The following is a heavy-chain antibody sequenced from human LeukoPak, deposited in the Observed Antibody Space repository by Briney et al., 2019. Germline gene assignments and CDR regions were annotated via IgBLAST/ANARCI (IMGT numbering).Heavy chain of an antibody. V-gene: IGHV3-21*01. Sequence: GGSLRLSCAASGFTFSSYSMNWVRQAPGKGLEGVSSISSGSSYIYYADSVKVRFTISRDNAKNSLYLQMNSLRAEDTAVYYCARADWDTAMIDYWGQGTLVTVSS. CDR1: GFTFSSYS. CDR2: ISSGSSYI. D-gene: IGHD5-18*01. J-gene: IGHJ4*02. CDR3: ARADWDTAMIDY.